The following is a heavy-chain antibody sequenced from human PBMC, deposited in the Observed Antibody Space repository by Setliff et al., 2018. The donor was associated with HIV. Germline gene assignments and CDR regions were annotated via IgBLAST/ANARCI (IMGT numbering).Heavy chain of an antibody. Sequence: GGSLRLSCAAPGFSFRTYWMSWVRQAPGKGLEWVANMKYDGTEIYYVDAVKGRFTISRDNAKKSVFLHMNSLRGEDTAVYYCVREGEYFDTIGHYLVRRFFDLWGQGTMVTVSS. CDR1: GFSFRTYW. V-gene: IGHV3-7*01. D-gene: IGHD3-9*01. CDR2: MKYDGTEI. CDR3: VREGEYFDTIGHYLVRRFFDL. J-gene: IGHJ3*01.